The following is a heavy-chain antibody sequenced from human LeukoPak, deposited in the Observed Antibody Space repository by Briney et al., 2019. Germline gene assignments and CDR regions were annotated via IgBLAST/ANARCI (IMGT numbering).Heavy chain of an antibody. CDR2: LYYSGST. CDR1: GTSISTYY. J-gene: IGHJ4*02. V-gene: IGHV4-59*08. CDR3: ARAGSGYSFDY. Sequence: PSETLSLTCTVSGTSISTYYWSWIRQPPGKGLEWVGYLYYSGSTSYNPSLKSRVTISVDTSKNQFSLRLSPVTAADTAVYYCARAGSGYSFDYWGQGTLVTVSS. D-gene: IGHD3-10*01.